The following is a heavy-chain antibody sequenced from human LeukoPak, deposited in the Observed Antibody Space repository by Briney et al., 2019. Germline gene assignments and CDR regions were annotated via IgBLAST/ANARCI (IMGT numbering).Heavy chain of an antibody. CDR2: TSLDGSNK. Sequence: GGSLRLSCVASGFSFTNYDIHWVRQAPGRGLEWVAVTSLDGSNKLYTDTVRGRFIISRDNSKNTVYLQMDSLRAEDTAVYYCARAGYYDSSGYYPTLQYWGQGTLVTVSS. CDR1: GFSFTNYD. J-gene: IGHJ4*02. CDR3: ARAGYYDSSGYYPTLQY. V-gene: IGHV3-30-3*01. D-gene: IGHD3-22*01.